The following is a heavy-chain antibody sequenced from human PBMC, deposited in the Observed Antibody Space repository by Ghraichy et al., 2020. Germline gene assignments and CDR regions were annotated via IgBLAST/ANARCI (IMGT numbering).Heavy chain of an antibody. J-gene: IGHJ4*02. CDR2: INHSGST. D-gene: IGHD6-13*01. Sequence: SETLYLTCAVYGGSFSGYYWSWIRQPPGKGLEWIGEINHSGSTNYNPSLKSRVTISVDTSKNQFSLKLSSVTAADTAVYYCARRRAAAPFDYWGQGTLVTVSS. CDR3: ARRRAAAPFDY. CDR1: GGSFSGYY. V-gene: IGHV4-34*01.